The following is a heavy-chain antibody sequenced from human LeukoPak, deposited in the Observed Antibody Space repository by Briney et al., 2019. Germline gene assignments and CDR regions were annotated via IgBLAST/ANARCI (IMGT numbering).Heavy chain of an antibody. D-gene: IGHD2-2*01. J-gene: IGHJ1*01. V-gene: IGHV3-30*03. CDR1: GFPFHDHD. Sequence: GGSLRLSCAASGFPFHDHDMYWVRQTPGKGLEWVALISHGGGKEHYAESVKGRFTISRDNSKNTLDLQMNSLRLEDTAVYYCALIGPPDCSSTSCREGTDWGQGTLVTVSS. CDR2: ISHGGGKE. CDR3: ALIGPPDCSSTSCREGTD.